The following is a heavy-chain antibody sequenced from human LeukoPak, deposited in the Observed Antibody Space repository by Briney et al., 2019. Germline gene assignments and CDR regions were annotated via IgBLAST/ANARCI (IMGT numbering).Heavy chain of an antibody. D-gene: IGHD2-21*02. CDR3: AKDRRPTDTYCYYYMDV. CDR2: ISYDGSNK. V-gene: IGHV3-30*18. CDR1: GFTFSSYG. J-gene: IGHJ6*03. Sequence: GGSLRLSCAASGFTFSSYGMHWVRQAPGKGLEWVAVISYDGSNKYYADSVKGRFTISRDNSKNTLYLQMNSLRAEDTAVYYCAKDRRPTDTYCYYYMDVWGKGTTVTVSS.